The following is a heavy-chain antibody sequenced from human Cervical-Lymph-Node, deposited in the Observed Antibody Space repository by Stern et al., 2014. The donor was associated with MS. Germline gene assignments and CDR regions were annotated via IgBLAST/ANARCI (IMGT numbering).Heavy chain of an antibody. J-gene: IGHJ4*02. Sequence: EVQLLESGGGLVQPGGSLRLSCAASGFTVSNNYMTWVRQGPGMGLELVSLIYSGGNTYYADSVKGRFTISRDNSKNTLYLQMNSLRPEDTAVYYCATRNIGTRGYWGQGALVTVSS. D-gene: IGHD6-6*01. CDR3: ATRNIGTRGY. CDR1: GFTVSNNY. V-gene: IGHV3-66*02. CDR2: IYSGGNT.